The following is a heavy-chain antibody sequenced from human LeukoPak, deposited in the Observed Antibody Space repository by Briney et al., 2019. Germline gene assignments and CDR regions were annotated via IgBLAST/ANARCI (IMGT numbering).Heavy chain of an antibody. V-gene: IGHV1-2*02. D-gene: IGHD3-22*01. CDR3: ASRTPARYYDSSGYYYTGDDAFDI. Sequence: ASVKVSCKASGYTFTGYYMHWVRQAPGQGLEWMGWINPNSGGTNYAQKFQGRVTMTRDTSISTAYMELSRLRSDDTAVYYCASRTPARYYDSSGYYYTGDDAFDIWGQGTMVTVSS. J-gene: IGHJ3*02. CDR1: GYTFTGYY. CDR2: INPNSGGT.